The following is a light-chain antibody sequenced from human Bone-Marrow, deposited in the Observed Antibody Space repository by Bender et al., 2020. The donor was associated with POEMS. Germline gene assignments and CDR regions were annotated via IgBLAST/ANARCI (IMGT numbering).Light chain of an antibody. J-gene: IGLJ3*02. CDR1: GSDLGDYDY. CDR2: GVS. Sequence: QSALTQPASVSGSPGQSITISCAGTGSDLGDYDYVSWYQQYPGKAPNLIIYGVSNRPSGVSNRFSGSKSANTASLTISGLQADDEADYYCSSYTYFNIWVFGGGTKLTVL. CDR3: SSYTYFNIWV. V-gene: IGLV2-14*01.